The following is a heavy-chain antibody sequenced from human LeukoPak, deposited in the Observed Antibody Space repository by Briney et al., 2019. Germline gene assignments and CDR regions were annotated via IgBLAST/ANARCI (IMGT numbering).Heavy chain of an antibody. Sequence: KTSETLSLTCTVSGGSISSSSYYWGWIRQPPGKGLEWIGEINHSGSTNYNPSLKSRVTISVDTSKNQFSLKLSSVTAADTAVYYCASRRFDYWGQGTLVTVSS. CDR3: ASRRFDY. CDR1: GGSISSSSYY. CDR2: INHSGST. V-gene: IGHV4-39*07. J-gene: IGHJ4*02.